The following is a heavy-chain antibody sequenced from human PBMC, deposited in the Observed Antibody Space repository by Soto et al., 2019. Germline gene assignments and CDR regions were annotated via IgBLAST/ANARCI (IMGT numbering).Heavy chain of an antibody. CDR1: GGTFSSYA. CDR2: IIPIFCTS. Sequence: ASVKVSCKASGGTFSSYAISWVRQAPGQGLEWMGGIIPIFCTSNYVQKFQGRITITADESTSTAYMELSSLRSEDTAVYYGGRVGPSAFRGYVDYWGQGTLVTVSS. CDR3: GRVGPSAFRGYVDY. D-gene: IGHD3-10*01. V-gene: IGHV1-69*13. J-gene: IGHJ4*02.